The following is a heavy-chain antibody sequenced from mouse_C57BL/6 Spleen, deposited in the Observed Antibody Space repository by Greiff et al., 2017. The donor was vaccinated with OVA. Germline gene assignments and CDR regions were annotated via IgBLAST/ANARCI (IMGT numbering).Heavy chain of an antibody. V-gene: IGHV5-9*01. CDR1: GFTFSSYT. Sequence: RVESGGGLVKPGGSLKLSCAASGFTFSSYTMSWVRQTPEKRLEWVATISGGGGNTYYPDSVKGRFTISRDNAKNTLYLQMSSLRSEDTALYYCARQGDYEAWFAYWGQGTLVTVSA. CDR3: ARQGDYEAWFAY. J-gene: IGHJ3*01. D-gene: IGHD2-4*01. CDR2: ISGGGGNT.